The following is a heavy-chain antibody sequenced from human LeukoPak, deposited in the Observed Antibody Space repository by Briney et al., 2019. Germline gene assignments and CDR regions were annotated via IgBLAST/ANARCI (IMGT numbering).Heavy chain of an antibody. CDR2: ISNSGSNI. D-gene: IGHD4-17*01. V-gene: IGHV3-11*04. CDR3: ARDGGDYGDYNTDAFDI. CDR1: GFSFSDYY. Sequence: PGGSLRLSCAASGFSFSDYYISWIRQAPGRGLEWVSYISNSGSNIYYADSVTGRFTVSRDNAKNSLYLQMNSLRAEDTAVYYCARDGGDYGDYNTDAFDIWGQGTMVTVSS. J-gene: IGHJ3*02.